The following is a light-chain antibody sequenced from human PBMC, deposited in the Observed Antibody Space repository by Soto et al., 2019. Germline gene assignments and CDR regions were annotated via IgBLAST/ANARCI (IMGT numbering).Light chain of an antibody. CDR2: AAS. J-gene: IGKJ1*01. CDR3: QQSYSTPPWT. Sequence: DIQMTQSPSSLSASVGDRVTITCRASQSILSHLNWYQHKPGRAPKLLIYAASSLQSGVPSRFSGSGSGTDFTPTIRSLQPEDFATYFCQQSYSTPPWTFGQGTKVDIK. CDR1: QSILSH. V-gene: IGKV1-39*01.